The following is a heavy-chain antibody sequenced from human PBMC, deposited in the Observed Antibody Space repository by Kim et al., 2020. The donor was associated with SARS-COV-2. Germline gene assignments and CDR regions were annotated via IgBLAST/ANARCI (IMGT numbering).Heavy chain of an antibody. CDR1: GFTFSSYE. J-gene: IGHJ6*02. CDR2: ISSSGSTI. V-gene: IGHV3-48*03. CDR3: ARDLGSSFFYYYYGMDV. D-gene: IGHD6-13*01. Sequence: GGSLRLSCAASGFTFSSYEMNWVRQAPGKGLEWVSYISSSGSTIYYADSVKGRFTISRDNAKNSLYLQMNSLRAEDTAVYYCARDLGSSFFYYYYGMDVWGQGTTVTVSS.